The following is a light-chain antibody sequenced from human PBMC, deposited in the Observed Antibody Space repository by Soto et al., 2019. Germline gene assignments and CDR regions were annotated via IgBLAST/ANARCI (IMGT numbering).Light chain of an antibody. CDR2: AAS. Sequence: IQVTQPPSSLSASVGDRVTITRRAGQGISSYLAWYQQKPGKAPKLLSYAASTLQSGVPSRFSGSGSGTEFTLTISSLQPDDFATYYCQQYNSYPITFGQGTRLEIK. CDR1: QGISSY. J-gene: IGKJ5*01. V-gene: IGKV1-9*01. CDR3: QQYNSYPIT.